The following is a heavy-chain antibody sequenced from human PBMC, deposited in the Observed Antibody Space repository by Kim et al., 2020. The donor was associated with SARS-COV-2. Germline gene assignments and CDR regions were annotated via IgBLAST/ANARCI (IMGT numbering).Heavy chain of an antibody. CDR1: GGSFSGYY. D-gene: IGHD2-15*01. J-gene: IGHJ4*02. V-gene: IGHV4-34*01. CDR2: INHSGST. CDR3: ARGVDIVVVVAATAFDY. Sequence: SETLSLTCAVYGGSFSGYYWSWIRQPPGKGLEWIGEINHSGSTNYNPSLKSRVTISVDTSKNQFSLKLSSVTAADTAVYYCARGVDIVVVVAATAFDYWGQGTLVTVSS.